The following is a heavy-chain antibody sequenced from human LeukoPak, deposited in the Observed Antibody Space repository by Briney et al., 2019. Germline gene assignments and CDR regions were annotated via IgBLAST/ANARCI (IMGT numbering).Heavy chain of an antibody. V-gene: IGHV4-61*05. CDR1: GGSISSSSYY. J-gene: IGHJ6*03. CDR2: IYYSGRT. CDR3: ARTTEGGYTYDYFYYYYMDV. Sequence: PSETLSLTCTVSGGSISSSSYYWGWIRQPPGKGLEGIGYIYYSGRTNYNPSLKSRVPISVDTSKNQFSLQLSSVPAADTAVYSCARTTEGGYTYDYFYYYYMDVWGKGTTVTISS. D-gene: IGHD5-18*01.